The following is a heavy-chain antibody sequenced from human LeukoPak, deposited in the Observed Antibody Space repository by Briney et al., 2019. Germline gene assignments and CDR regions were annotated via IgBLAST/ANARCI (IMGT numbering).Heavy chain of an antibody. D-gene: IGHD2-2*01. CDR1: GYTFTSYD. Sequence: ASVKVSCKASGYTFTSYDINWARQATGQGLEWMGWMNPNSGNTGYAQKFQGRVTITRNTSISTAYMELSSLRSEDTAVYYCARGSGVVRYYYYMDVWGKGTTVTVSS. V-gene: IGHV1-8*03. J-gene: IGHJ6*03. CDR3: ARGSGVVRYYYYMDV. CDR2: MNPNSGNT.